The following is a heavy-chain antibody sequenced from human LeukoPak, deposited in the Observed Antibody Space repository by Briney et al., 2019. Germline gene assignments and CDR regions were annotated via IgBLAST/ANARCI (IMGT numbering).Heavy chain of an antibody. J-gene: IGHJ4*02. CDR3: ARVMGNWNSFDY. D-gene: IGHD1-20*01. V-gene: IGHV4-34*01. Sequence: SETLSLTCAVYGGSFSGYYWSWIRQPSGKGLEWIGEINHSGSTNYNPSLKSRVTISVDTSKNQFSLKLSSVTAADTAVYYCARVMGNWNSFDYWGQGTLVTVSS. CDR1: GGSFSGYY. CDR2: INHSGST.